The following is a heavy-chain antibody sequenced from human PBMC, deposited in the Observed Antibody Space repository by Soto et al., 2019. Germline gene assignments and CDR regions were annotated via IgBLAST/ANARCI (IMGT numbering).Heavy chain of an antibody. CDR3: ARDISRGYCSSTSCYSGAFDI. V-gene: IGHV3-30-3*01. CDR2: ISYDGSNK. CDR1: GFTFSSYA. Sequence: GGSLRLSCVASGFTFSSYAMHWVRQAPGKGLEWVAVISYDGSNKYYADSVKGRFTISRDNSKNTLYLQMNSLRAEDTAVYYCARDISRGYCSSTSCYSGAFDIWGQGTMVTVSS. J-gene: IGHJ3*02. D-gene: IGHD2-2*01.